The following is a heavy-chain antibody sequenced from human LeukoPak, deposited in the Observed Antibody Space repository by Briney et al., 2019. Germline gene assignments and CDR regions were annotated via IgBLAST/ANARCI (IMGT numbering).Heavy chain of an antibody. CDR2: MNPKSGNT. CDR1: GYTFSNYD. Sequence: ASVKVSCKASGYTFSNYDINWVRQATGQGLEWMGWMNPKSGNTGYAQNFQGRVTMTRNSSITTSYMELSRLRSDDTAVYYCARDLTVVVPAAIGYWGQGTLVTVSS. J-gene: IGHJ4*02. V-gene: IGHV1-8*01. D-gene: IGHD2-2*01. CDR3: ARDLTVVVPAAIGY.